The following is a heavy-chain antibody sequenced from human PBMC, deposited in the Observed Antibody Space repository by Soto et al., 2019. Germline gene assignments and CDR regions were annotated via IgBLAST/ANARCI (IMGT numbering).Heavy chain of an antibody. V-gene: IGHV3-23*01. CDR2: ISGSGGST. Sequence: EVQLLESGGGLVQPGGSLGLSCAASGFTFSSYAMSWVRQAPGKGLEWVSTISGSGGSTYYADSVKGRFTISRDNSKNTLYMQMNSLRAEDTAVYYCAKAPRHRSSWYEGDAFDIWGQGTMVTVSS. D-gene: IGHD6-13*01. J-gene: IGHJ3*02. CDR1: GFTFSSYA. CDR3: AKAPRHRSSWYEGDAFDI.